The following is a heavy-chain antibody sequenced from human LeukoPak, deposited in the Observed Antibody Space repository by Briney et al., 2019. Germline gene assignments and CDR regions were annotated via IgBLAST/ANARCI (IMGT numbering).Heavy chain of an antibody. J-gene: IGHJ4*02. V-gene: IGHV3-7*01. CDR2: IKYDGSDK. D-gene: IGHD6-19*01. CDR1: GFTFSSYW. CDR3: ARPSFSSGSYFDH. Sequence: GGSLRLSCAASGFTFSSYWMSWVRRAPGKGLEWVATIKYDGSDKYYVDSVRGRFTISRDNAKNSLYLQMSSLSGEDTAVYFCARPSFSSGSYFDHWGQGTLVTVSS.